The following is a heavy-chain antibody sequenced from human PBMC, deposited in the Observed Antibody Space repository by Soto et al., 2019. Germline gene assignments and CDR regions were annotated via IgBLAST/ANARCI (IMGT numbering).Heavy chain of an antibody. J-gene: IGHJ6*02. D-gene: IGHD5-18*01. Sequence: QVQLVQSGAAVREPGSSVKVSCKASGDTFSTDVISWVRQAPGQGLEWMGGIIPVFGTANYAQKFQGRVTITADESTNTAYMDLSILSSEDTAVFYCARGYSYGRSYYFYYGMDVWGQGTTVTVSS. CDR1: GDTFSTDV. V-gene: IGHV1-69*12. CDR2: IIPVFGTA. CDR3: ARGYSYGRSYYFYYGMDV.